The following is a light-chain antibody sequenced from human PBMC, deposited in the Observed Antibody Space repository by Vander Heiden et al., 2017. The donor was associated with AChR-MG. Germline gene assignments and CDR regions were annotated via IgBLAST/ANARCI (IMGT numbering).Light chain of an antibody. V-gene: IGLV2-8*01. Sequence: QSALTPPPSASGSPGQSVTISCTGTSSDVGGYNYVSWYQQHPGKAPKLMIYEVNKRPSGVPDRFSGSKSGNTASLTVSGLQPEDEADYYCSSDAGYTRVFGGGTKLTGL. CDR1: SSDVGGYNY. CDR2: EVN. CDR3: SSDAGYTRV. J-gene: IGLJ3*02.